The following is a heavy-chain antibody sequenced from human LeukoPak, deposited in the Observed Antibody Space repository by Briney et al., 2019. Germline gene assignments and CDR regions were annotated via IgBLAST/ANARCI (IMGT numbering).Heavy chain of an antibody. V-gene: IGHV3-30*02. CDR1: GVTLRRKF. CDR3: ARGLDFQH. CDR2: IPSDGSNN. Sequence: PGGALRLSFAESGVTLRRKFMHWGRPAPGKGLEWVAFIPSDGSNNCYADSVKGRFTISRDNSKNTLYLQMNSLRAEDTAVYYCARGLDFQHWGQGTLVTVSS. J-gene: IGHJ1*01.